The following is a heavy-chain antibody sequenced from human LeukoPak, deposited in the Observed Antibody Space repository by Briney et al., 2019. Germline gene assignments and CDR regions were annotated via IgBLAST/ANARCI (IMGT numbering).Heavy chain of an antibody. D-gene: IGHD2-21*02. CDR1: GFTFSSYT. CDR2: ISGSGGST. Sequence: AGGSLRLSCAASGFTFSSYTMSWVRQAPGKGLEWVSAISGSGGSTYYADSVKGRLTISRDNSKNTLYLQMNSLRAEDTAVYYCAKLGYCGGDCHLGAFDIWGQGTMVTVSS. CDR3: AKLGYCGGDCHLGAFDI. J-gene: IGHJ3*02. V-gene: IGHV3-23*01.